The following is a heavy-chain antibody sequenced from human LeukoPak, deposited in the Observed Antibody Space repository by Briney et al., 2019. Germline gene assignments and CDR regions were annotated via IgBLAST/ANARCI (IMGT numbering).Heavy chain of an antibody. CDR3: ARDRLSLGAFDI. CDR1: GGSISSSSFY. CDR2: MFYSGST. V-gene: IGHV4-39*07. J-gene: IGHJ3*02. D-gene: IGHD7-27*01. Sequence: SETLSLTCTVSGGSISSSSFYWGWIRQPPGTGLEWIGSMFYSGSTYYNPSLKNRVTLSVDTSKNQFSLKLSSVTAADTAVYYCARDRLSLGAFDIWGQGTMVTVSS.